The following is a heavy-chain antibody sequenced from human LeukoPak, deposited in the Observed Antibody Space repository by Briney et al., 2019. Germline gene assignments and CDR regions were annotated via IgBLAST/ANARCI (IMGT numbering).Heavy chain of an antibody. J-gene: IGHJ4*02. Sequence: SETLSLTCTVSGGSISNYYWSWIRQPPGKGLEWIGYISDSGSTNYNPSLKSRVTISVETSKNQFSLKLISVTAADTAVYYCARTNRYAGGDRHFDYWGQGTLATVSS. CDR3: ARTNRYAGGDRHFDY. V-gene: IGHV4-59*12. CDR1: GGSISNYY. D-gene: IGHD1-14*01. CDR2: ISDSGST.